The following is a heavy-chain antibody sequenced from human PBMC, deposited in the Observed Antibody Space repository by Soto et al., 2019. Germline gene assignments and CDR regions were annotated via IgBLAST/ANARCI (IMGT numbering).Heavy chain of an antibody. Sequence: PSETLSLTCAVSGGSISSSNWWSWVRQPPGKGLEWIGEIYHSGSTNYNPSLKSRVTISVDKSKNQFSLKLSSVTAADTAVYYCARIPGYPGSEWGWFDTWGQGTLVSVSS. CDR2: IYHSGST. J-gene: IGHJ5*02. V-gene: IGHV4-4*02. CDR1: GGSISSSNW. CDR3: ARIPGYPGSEWGWFDT. D-gene: IGHD2-15*01.